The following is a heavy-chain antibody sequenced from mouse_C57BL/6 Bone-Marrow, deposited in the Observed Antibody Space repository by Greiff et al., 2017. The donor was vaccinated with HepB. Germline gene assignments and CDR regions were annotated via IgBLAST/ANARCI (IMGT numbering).Heavy chain of an antibody. CDR1: GFTFSDYY. CDR2: INYDGSST. V-gene: IGHV5-16*01. J-gene: IGHJ1*03. CDR3: ARDGGSDWYFDV. D-gene: IGHD1-1*02. Sequence: EVKVVESEGGLVQPGSSMKLSCTASGFTFSDYYMAWVRQVPEKGLEWVANINYDGSSTYYLDSLKSRFIISRDNAKNILYLQMSSLKSEDTATYYCARDGGSDWYFDVWGTGTTVTVSS.